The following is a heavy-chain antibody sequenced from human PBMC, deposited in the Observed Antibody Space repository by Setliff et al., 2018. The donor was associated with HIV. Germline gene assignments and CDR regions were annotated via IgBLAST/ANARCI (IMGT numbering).Heavy chain of an antibody. CDR1: GVSIVGYS. D-gene: IGHD3-10*01. CDR2: IYPSTSA. CDR3: ARRPMVRGFGRYYFDY. Sequence: SETLSLTCSVSGVSIVGYSWGWIRQSPGKGLEWIGYIYPSTSANYNPSLKSRVRILLDTSKNQFSLMLTSVTASDTAVYFCARRPMVRGFGRYYFDYWCQGTLVTVSS. J-gene: IGHJ4*02. V-gene: IGHV4-4*09.